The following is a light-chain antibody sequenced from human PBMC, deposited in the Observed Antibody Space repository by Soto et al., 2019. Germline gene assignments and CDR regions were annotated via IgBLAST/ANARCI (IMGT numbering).Light chain of an antibody. V-gene: IGLV3-1*01. CDR3: QAWDSSTGV. J-gene: IGLJ1*01. CDR2: QNN. CDR1: KLGDKY. Sequence: SYELTQPPSVSVSPGQTASITCSGDKLGDKYASWYQQKPGQSPVLVINQNNKRPSGIPERFSGSNSGNTATLTISGTQAMDEADYYCQAWDSSTGVFGTGTKLTVL.